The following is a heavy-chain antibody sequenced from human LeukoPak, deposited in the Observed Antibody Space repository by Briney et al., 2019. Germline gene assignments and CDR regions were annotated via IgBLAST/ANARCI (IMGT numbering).Heavy chain of an antibody. V-gene: IGHV1-69*13. D-gene: IGHD2-21*02. CDR1: GGTFSSYA. J-gene: IGHJ4*02. Sequence: SVKVSCKASGGTFSSYAISWVRQAPGQGLEWMGGIIPIFGTANYAQKFQGRVTITADESTSTAYMELSSLRSEDTAVYYCARARVATQYFDYWGQGTLVTISS. CDR3: ARARVATQYFDY. CDR2: IIPIFGTA.